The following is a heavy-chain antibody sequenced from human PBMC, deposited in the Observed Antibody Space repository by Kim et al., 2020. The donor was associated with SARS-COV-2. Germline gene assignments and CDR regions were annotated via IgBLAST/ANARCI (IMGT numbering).Heavy chain of an antibody. Sequence: GGSLRLSCAASGFTFSSYSMNWVRQAPGKGLEWVSSISSSSSYIYYADSVKGRFTISRDNAKNSLYLQMNSLRAEDTAVYYCARDTLIPYCSCGSCPSYGMDVWGQGTTVTVSS. CDR3: ARDTLIPYCSCGSCPSYGMDV. J-gene: IGHJ6*02. CDR2: ISSSSSYI. CDR1: GFTFSSYS. D-gene: IGHD2-15*01. V-gene: IGHV3-21*01.